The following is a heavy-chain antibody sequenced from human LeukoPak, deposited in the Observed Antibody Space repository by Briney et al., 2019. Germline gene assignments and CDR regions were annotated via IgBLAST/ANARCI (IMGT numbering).Heavy chain of an antibody. CDR2: IKQDGSEK. CDR1: GFTFSSYW. D-gene: IGHD6-13*01. J-gene: IGHJ4*02. V-gene: IGHV3-7*03. CDR3: ARDGQEAAAGDY. Sequence: GGSLRLSCAASGFTFSSYWISWVRQAPGKGLEWVANIKQDGSEKYYVDSVKGRFTISRDNAKNSLYLQMNSLRAEDTAVYYCARDGQEAAAGDYWGQGTLVTVSS.